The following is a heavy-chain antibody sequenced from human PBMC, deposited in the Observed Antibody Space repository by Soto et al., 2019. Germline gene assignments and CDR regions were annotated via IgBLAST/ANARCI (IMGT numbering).Heavy chain of an antibody. Sequence: SETLSLTCTVSGDSISSGDYYWSWIRQHPGKGLEWIGEINHSGNTYYNPSLKSRVTISVDTSKNQFSLKLSSVTAADTAVYYCARARRGPAATPYFDYWGQGTLVTVSS. V-gene: IGHV4-31*03. J-gene: IGHJ4*02. CDR2: INHSGNT. D-gene: IGHD2-15*01. CDR3: ARARRGPAATPYFDY. CDR1: GDSISSGDYY.